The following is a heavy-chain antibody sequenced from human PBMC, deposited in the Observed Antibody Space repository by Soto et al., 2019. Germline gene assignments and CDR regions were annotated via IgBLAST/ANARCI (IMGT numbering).Heavy chain of an antibody. CDR3: ARDTGTALTPDKGFYYYAMDV. J-gene: IGHJ6*02. CDR2: ISFDGSSK. V-gene: IGHV3-30*03. Sequence: QEQLVESGGGVVRPGRSLRLSCTASGFPFSSYTMHWVRRAPGKGLEWVAVISFDGSSKYYADSLKDRLVVYRDNSKSSLYLQLDTLKPDDTAIYYCARDTGTALTPDKGFYYYAMDVCGQGPTVFVS. D-gene: IGHD1-1*01. CDR1: GFPFSSYT.